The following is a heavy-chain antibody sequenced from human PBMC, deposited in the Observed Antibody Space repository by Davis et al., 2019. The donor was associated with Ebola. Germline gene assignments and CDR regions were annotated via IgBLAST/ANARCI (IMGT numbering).Heavy chain of an antibody. CDR1: GFTFSSYG. J-gene: IGHJ6*02. CDR3: ARETVSGSYLYYYGMDV. D-gene: IGHD1-26*01. V-gene: IGHV3-33*01. CDR2: IWYDGSNK. Sequence: GGSLRLSCAASGFTFSSYGMHWVRQAPGKGLEWVAVIWYDGSNKYYAVSVKGRFTISRDNSKNTLYLQMDSLRAEDTAVYYCARETVSGSYLYYYGMDVWGLGTTVTVSS.